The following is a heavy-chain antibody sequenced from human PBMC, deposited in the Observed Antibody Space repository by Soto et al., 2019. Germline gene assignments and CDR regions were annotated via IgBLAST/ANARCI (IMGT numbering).Heavy chain of an antibody. CDR2: ITKSSRTI. J-gene: IGHJ6*02. Sequence: PGGSLRLSCAASGFTFSSYWMNWVRQAPGKGLEWISYITKSSRTIYYADSVKGRFTISRDNAKNSLYLQMNSLRAEDTAVYYCTRDHGYGYGMDVWGQGTTVTVSS. CDR1: GFTFSSYW. CDR3: TRDHGYGYGMDV. V-gene: IGHV3-48*01. D-gene: IGHD5-12*01.